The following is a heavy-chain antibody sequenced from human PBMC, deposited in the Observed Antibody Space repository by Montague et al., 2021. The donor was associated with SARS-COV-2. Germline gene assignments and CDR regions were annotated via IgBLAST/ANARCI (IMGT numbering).Heavy chain of an antibody. V-gene: IGHV2-70*01. J-gene: IGHJ4*02. CDR2: IDWDDDK. CDR1: GFSLSTSGMC. Sequence: PALVKPTQTLTLTCTFSGFSLSTSGMCVSWIRQPPGEALEWLALIDWDDDKYYSTSLKTRLAISKDTSKNQVVLTMTNMDPVDTATYYCARIFDSSWPTFDFWGQGTLVTVSS. CDR3: ARIFDSSWPTFDF. D-gene: IGHD6-13*01.